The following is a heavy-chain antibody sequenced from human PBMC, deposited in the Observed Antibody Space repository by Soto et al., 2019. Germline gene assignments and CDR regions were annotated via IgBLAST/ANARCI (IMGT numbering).Heavy chain of an antibody. CDR3: AQRLPHYGLGRELGNWFDP. D-gene: IGHD3-10*01. CDR2: IYWDDDK. J-gene: IGHJ5*02. Sequence: QITLKESGPTLVRPTQTLTLTCTFSGFSLSTPGVGVGWIRQPPGKALEWLALIYWDDDKRYSPSLKSRLTITKDTSKNEVILTRTNMDPVDTARYYCAQRLPHYGLGRELGNWFDPWGQGTLVTVSS. CDR1: GFSLSTPGVG. V-gene: IGHV2-5*02.